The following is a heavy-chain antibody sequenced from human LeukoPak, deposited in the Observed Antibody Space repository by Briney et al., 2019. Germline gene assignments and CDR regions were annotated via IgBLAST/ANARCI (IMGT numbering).Heavy chain of an antibody. D-gene: IGHD4-17*01. J-gene: IGHJ5*02. CDR3: ARVWATVTTGYNWFDP. CDR2: ISSSSSYI. CDR1: GFTFSSYS. V-gene: IGHV3-21*01. Sequence: GGSLRLSCAASGFTFSSYSMNWVRQAPGKGLEWVSSISSSSSYIYCADSVKGRFTISRDNAKNSLYLQMNSLRAEDTAVYYCARVWATVTTGYNWFDPWGQGTLVTVSS.